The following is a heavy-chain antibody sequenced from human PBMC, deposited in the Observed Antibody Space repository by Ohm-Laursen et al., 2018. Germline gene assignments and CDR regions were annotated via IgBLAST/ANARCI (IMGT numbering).Heavy chain of an antibody. CDR1: GFTFSSYW. V-gene: IGHV3-7*01. CDR2: IKQDGSEK. D-gene: IGHD2-2*01. J-gene: IGHJ3*02. Sequence: SLRLSCAASGFTFSSYWMSWVRQAPGKGLEWVANIKQDGSEKYYVDSVKGQFTISRDNAKNSLYLQMNSLRAEDTAVYYCASEVVGYAFDIWGQGTMVTVSS. CDR3: ASEVVGYAFDI.